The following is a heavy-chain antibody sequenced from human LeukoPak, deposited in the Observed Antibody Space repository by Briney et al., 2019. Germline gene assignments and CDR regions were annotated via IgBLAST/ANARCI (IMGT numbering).Heavy chain of an antibody. D-gene: IGHD3-9*01. CDR1: GFTFSGSA. CDR2: IRSKANSYAT. V-gene: IGHV3-73*01. CDR3: TSRNYDILTGGSQEGAFDI. J-gene: IGHJ3*02. Sequence: PGGSLRLSCAASGFTFSGSAMHWVRQASGKGLEWVGRIRSKANSYATAYAASVKGRFTISRDDSKNTAYLQMNSLKTEDTAVYYCTSRNYDILTGGSQEGAFDIWGQGTMVTVSS.